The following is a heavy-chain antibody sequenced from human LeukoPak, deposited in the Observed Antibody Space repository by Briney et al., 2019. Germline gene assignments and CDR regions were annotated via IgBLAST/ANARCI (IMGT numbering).Heavy chain of an antibody. CDR1: GGSLSSYY. D-gene: IGHD3-3*01. CDR2: IYYSGST. CDR3: ARHNYDFWSGYFDWFDP. V-gene: IGHV4-59*08. Sequence: SETLSLTCTVSGGSLSSYYWSWIRQPPGKGLEWIGYIYYSGSTNYNPSLKSRVTISVDTSKNQFSLKLSSVTAADTAVYYCARHNYDFWSGYFDWFDPWGQGTLVTVSS. J-gene: IGHJ5*02.